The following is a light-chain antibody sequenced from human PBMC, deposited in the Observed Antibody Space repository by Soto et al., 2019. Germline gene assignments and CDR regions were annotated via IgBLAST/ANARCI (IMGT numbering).Light chain of an antibody. CDR3: QQYGSSGT. CDR2: GSS. V-gene: IGKV3-20*01. Sequence: LKHSVGALSLKQGERATLSCRASHTLSSRHLAWYQQKPGQAPRLLTYGSSSRATDIPDRFSGSGSGTDFTLTISTLEPEDFAIYCQQYGSSGTFGQRTNV. J-gene: IGKJ1*01. CDR1: HTLSSRH.